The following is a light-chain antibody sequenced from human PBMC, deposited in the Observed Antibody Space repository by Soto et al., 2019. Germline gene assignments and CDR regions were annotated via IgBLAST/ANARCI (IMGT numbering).Light chain of an antibody. CDR3: CSYAGSPRYV. CDR2: DVS. CDR1: SSDVGGYNY. V-gene: IGLV2-11*01. J-gene: IGLJ1*01. Sequence: QSVLTQPRSVSGSPGQSVTISCTGTSSDVGGYNYVSWYQQHPGKAPKVMIYDVSERPSGVPDRFSGSKFGNTASLTISGLQAEDEADYYCCSYAGSPRYVLGTGTKVTVL.